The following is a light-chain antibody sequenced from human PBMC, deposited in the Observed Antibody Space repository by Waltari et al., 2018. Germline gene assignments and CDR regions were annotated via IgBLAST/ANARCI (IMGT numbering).Light chain of an antibody. CDR3: CSYSTTYPEV. CDR1: SDDVGGFNY. V-gene: IGLV2-11*01. CDR2: NVY. J-gene: IGLJ1*01. Sequence: QSALTQPRSVSGSLGQSVTISCAGSSDDVGGFNYVSWYQQYPGKAPKLIMYNVYRRPFGVPLRFSGSKSGNTASLTVSGLQAEDEADYYCCSYSTTYPEVFGSGTKVTVV.